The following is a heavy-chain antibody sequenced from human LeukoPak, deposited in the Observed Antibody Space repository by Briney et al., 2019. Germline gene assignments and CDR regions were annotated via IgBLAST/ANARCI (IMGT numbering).Heavy chain of an antibody. CDR1: GFTFSNAW. D-gene: IGHD6-19*01. Sequence: GGSLRLSCAASGFTFSNAWMSWVRQAPGKGLEWVSPISGSGGSTYYADSVKGRFTISRDNSKNTLYLQMNSLRAKDTAIYYCAKVTSSGWYGLLDYWGQGTLVTVSS. J-gene: IGHJ4*02. CDR3: AKVTSSGWYGLLDY. V-gene: IGHV3-23*01. CDR2: ISGSGGST.